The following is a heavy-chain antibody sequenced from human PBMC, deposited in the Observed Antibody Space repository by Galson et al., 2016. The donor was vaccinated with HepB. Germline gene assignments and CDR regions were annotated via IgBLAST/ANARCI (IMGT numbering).Heavy chain of an antibody. D-gene: IGHD6-6*01. Sequence: SVKVSCKASGFTFTDSAVQWVRQARGQRLEWMGWIVVGSGNTTYAQKFQERDTITSDMSTSTAHMEMSRLRSEDTAGYYCVAVTAIASRRSEYFQHWGQGTLVTVSS. V-gene: IGHV1-58*01. CDR3: VAVTAIASRRSEYFQH. CDR2: IVVGSGNT. CDR1: GFTFTDSA. J-gene: IGHJ1*01.